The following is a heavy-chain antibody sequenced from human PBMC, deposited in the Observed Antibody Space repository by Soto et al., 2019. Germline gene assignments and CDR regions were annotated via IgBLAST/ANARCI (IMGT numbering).Heavy chain of an antibody. D-gene: IGHD3-16*02. CDR1: GFTFSDYY. V-gene: IGHV3-11*01. Sequence: GGSLRLSCAASGFTFSDYYMSWIRQAPGKGLEWVSYISSSGSTIYYADSVKGRFTISRDNAKNSLYLQMNSLRAEDTAVYYCASVDSLGELSGFDYWGQGTLVTVSS. CDR2: ISSSGSTI. CDR3: ASVDSLGELSGFDY. J-gene: IGHJ4*02.